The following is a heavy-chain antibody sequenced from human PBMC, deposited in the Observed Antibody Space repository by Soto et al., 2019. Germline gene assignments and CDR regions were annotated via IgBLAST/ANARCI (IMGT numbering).Heavy chain of an antibody. CDR1: GFTFSSYG. CDR2: IWDDGSNK. V-gene: IGHV3-33*01. D-gene: IGHD4-4*01. CDR3: ARVAADYNFGIDY. J-gene: IGHJ4*02. Sequence: QVQLVESGGGVVQPGRSLRLSCAASGFTFSSYGMHWVRQAPGKGLEWVAVIWDDGSNKYYADSVKGRFTISRDNSKNTLYLQMNSLRAEDTAVYYCARVAADYNFGIDYWGQGTLVTVSS.